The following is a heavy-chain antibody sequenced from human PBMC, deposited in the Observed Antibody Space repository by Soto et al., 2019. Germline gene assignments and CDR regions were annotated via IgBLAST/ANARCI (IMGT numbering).Heavy chain of an antibody. Sequence: NPSETLSLTCAVYGGSFSGYYWSWIRQPPGKGREWIWESNHSGSTNYNPSLKHRVTISVDTSKHQFSLKLSSATAGDTAVSYCARGGHSYGYVWHYYYYGMDVWGPGTTVTVSS. CDR3: ARGGHSYGYVWHYYYYGMDV. V-gene: IGHV4-34*01. CDR1: GGSFSGYY. J-gene: IGHJ6*02. D-gene: IGHD5-18*01. CDR2: SNHSGST.